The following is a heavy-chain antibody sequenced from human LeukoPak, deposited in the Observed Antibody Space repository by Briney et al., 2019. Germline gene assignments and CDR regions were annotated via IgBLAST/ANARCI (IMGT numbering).Heavy chain of an antibody. CDR1: GYTFTGYY. D-gene: IGHD2-21*02. CDR2: INPNSGGT. Sequence: GASVKVCCKAAGYTFTGYYMHWARQAPGQGLGWMGWINPNSGGTNYAQKFQGRVTMTRDTSISTAYMELSRLRSDDTAVYYCARDLGPGGDEYYFDYWGQGTLVTVS. J-gene: IGHJ4*02. V-gene: IGHV1-2*02. CDR3: ARDLGPGGDEYYFDY.